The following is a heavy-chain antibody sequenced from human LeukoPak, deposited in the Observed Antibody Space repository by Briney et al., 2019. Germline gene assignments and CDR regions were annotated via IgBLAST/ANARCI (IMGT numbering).Heavy chain of an antibody. J-gene: IGHJ3*02. Sequence: SETLSLTCAVYGGSFSGYYWSWIRQPPGKGLEWIGEINHSGSTNYNPSLKGRVTISVDTSKNQFSLKLSSVTAADTAVYYCARAPYSSSWTPNGLTAFDIWGQGTMVTVSS. CDR3: ARAPYSSSWTPNGLTAFDI. D-gene: IGHD6-13*01. V-gene: IGHV4-34*01. CDR1: GGSFSGYY. CDR2: INHSGST.